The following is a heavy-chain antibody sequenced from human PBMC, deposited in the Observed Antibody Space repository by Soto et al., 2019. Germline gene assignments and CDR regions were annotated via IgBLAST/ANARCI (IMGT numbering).Heavy chain of an antibody. CDR2: ISYDGSNK. V-gene: IGHV3-30*18. D-gene: IGHD6-19*01. J-gene: IGHJ4*02. Sequence: QVQLVESGGGVVQPGRSLRLSCAASGFTFSSYGMHWVRQAPGKGLEWVAVISYDGSNKYYADYVKGRFTISRDNSKNTLYLQMNSLRAEDMAVYYCAKKAYSSGWCCDYWGQGTLVTVSS. CDR3: AKKAYSSGWCCDY. CDR1: GFTFSSYG.